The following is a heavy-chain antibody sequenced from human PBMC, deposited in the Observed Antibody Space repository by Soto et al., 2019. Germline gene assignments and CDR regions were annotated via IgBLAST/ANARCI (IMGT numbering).Heavy chain of an antibody. Sequence: PSETLSLTCTVSGFSISSYYWSWIRQPPGKGLEWIGYIYYSGSTNYNPSLKSRVTISVDTSKNQFSLKLSSVTAADTAVYYCARVGRFYDSSGYVSLSVDPWGQGTLVTVSS. CDR1: GFSISSYY. V-gene: IGHV4-59*01. CDR3: ARVGRFYDSSGYVSLSVDP. J-gene: IGHJ5*02. D-gene: IGHD3-22*01. CDR2: IYYSGST.